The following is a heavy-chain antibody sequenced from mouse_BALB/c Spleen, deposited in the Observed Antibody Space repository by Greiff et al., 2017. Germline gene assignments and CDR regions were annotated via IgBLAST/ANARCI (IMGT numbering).Heavy chain of an antibody. CDR2: IRNKANGYTT. V-gene: IGHV7-3*02. D-gene: IGHD1-2*01. Sequence: EVHLVESGGGLVQPGGSLRLSCATSGFTFTDYYMSWVRQPPGKALEWLGFIRNKANGYTTEYSASVKGRFTISRDNSQSILYLQMNTLRAEDSATYYCARIHYYGYYAMDYWGQGTSVTVSS. CDR1: GFTFTDYY. J-gene: IGHJ4*01. CDR3: ARIHYYGYYAMDY.